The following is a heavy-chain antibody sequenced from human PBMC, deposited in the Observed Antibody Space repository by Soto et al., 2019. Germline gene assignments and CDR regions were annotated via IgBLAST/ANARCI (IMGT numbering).Heavy chain of an antibody. Sequence: SQTLSLTCAISGDSVSSNSAAWNWIRQSPSRGLEWLGRTYYRSKWYNDYAVSVKSRITINPDTSKNQFSLQLNSVTPEDTAVYYCARDRPDGYSGYDYYYYYMDVWGKGTTVTVSS. CDR3: ARDRPDGYSGYDYYYYYMDV. V-gene: IGHV6-1*01. CDR1: GDSVSSNSAA. D-gene: IGHD5-12*01. CDR2: TYYRSKWYN. J-gene: IGHJ6*03.